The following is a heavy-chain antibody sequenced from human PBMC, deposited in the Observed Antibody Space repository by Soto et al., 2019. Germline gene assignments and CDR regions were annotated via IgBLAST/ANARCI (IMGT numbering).Heavy chain of an antibody. V-gene: IGHV1-69*12. J-gene: IGHJ3*02. CDR2: IMPMFGTE. D-gene: IGHD5-18*01. CDR3: AIDPRYRVDAFDI. Sequence: QVQLVQSGAEVKKPGSSVKVSCKASGGTFSRFSFNWVRQAPGQGLEWMGGIMPMFGTEKYAQKFQDKVTLTADESTGTAYMELSRLTSEDTAVYSCAIDPRYRVDAFDIWGQGTLVTVSS. CDR1: GGTFSRFS.